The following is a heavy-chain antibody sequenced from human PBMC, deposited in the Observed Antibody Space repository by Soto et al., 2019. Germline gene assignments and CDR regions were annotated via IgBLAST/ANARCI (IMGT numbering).Heavy chain of an antibody. D-gene: IGHD2-21*01. CDR3: ARLRIATNNYKWFDP. CDR1: GAALNSGNYY. J-gene: IGHJ5*02. Sequence: SETLSLTCSVSGAALNSGNYYWSWIRQVPGKGLEWIGHIYVTGAVDYNPSLRDRITISQDTSERQFSLNLRLVTAADTAVYYCARLRIATNNYKWFDPWGQGILVTVSS. V-gene: IGHV4-31*03. CDR2: IYVTGAV.